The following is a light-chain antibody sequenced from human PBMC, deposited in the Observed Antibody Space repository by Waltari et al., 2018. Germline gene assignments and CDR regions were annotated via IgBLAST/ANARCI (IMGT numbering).Light chain of an antibody. Sequence: SSKLTQDPAVSVALGQTVRITCQGDSLRSYYASWYQQKPGQAPVLVIYGKNNRPSGIPDRFSGSSSGNTASLTITGVQAEDEADYYCNSRDSSGNHWVFGGGTKLTVL. CDR1: SLRSYY. CDR2: GKN. V-gene: IGLV3-19*01. J-gene: IGLJ3*02. CDR3: NSRDSSGNHWV.